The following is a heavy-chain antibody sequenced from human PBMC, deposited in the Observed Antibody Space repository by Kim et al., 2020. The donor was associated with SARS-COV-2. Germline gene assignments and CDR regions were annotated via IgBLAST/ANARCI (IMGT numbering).Heavy chain of an antibody. J-gene: IGHJ4*02. V-gene: IGHV4-34*01. CDR1: GGSFSGYY. D-gene: IGHD3-22*01. CDR3: ARGLRKITLIIVVATSESVYFDY. CDR2: INHRGST. Sequence: SETLSLTCAVYGGSFSGYYWSWIHQAPGKGLEWIGEINHRGSTNYNPSLKSRVTVSADSSKSQFSLKLSSVTAADTAVYYCARGLRKITLIIVVATSESVYFDYWSQGTLVTVSS.